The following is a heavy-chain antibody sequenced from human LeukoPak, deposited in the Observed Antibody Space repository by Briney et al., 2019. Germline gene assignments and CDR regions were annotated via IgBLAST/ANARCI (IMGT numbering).Heavy chain of an antibody. J-gene: IGHJ4*02. CDR1: GYTFTSYD. CDR2: MNPNSGAT. CDR3: ARPPRAGGFAY. Sequence: GASVKVSCKASGYTFTSYDINWLRQATGQGPEWMGWMNPNSGATGYAQKFQGRVTMTTSTSINTAYMELSSLRSGDTAVYYCARPPRAGGFAYWGQGPLVTLS. V-gene: IGHV1-8*01. D-gene: IGHD3-10*01.